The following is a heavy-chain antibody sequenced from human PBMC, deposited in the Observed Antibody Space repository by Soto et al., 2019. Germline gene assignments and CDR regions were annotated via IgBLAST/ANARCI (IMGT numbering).Heavy chain of an antibody. CDR3: VSDGGGYIYGLARL. CDR2: IVVGSGNT. D-gene: IGHD6-25*01. CDR1: GFTFTNSA. J-gene: IGHJ4*02. V-gene: IGHV1-58*01. Sequence: GASVKVSCKASGFTFTNSAVQWVRQARGQRLEWIGWIVVGSGNTNYAQRFQERVTITRDMSTSTAYMELSSLRPEDTAVYYFVSDGGGYIYGLARLWGPGSLVTGSA.